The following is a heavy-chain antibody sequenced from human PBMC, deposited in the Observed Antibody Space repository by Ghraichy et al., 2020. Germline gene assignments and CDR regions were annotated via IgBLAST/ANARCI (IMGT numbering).Heavy chain of an antibody. CDR3: ARGDHWGYYFDY. V-gene: IGHV4-59*01. CDR1: GGSISSYY. CDR2: IYYSGST. Sequence: SETLSLTCTVSGGSISSYYWSWIRQPPGKGLEWIGYIYYSGSTNYNPSLKSRITISVDTSKNQFSLKLSSVTAADTAVYYCARGDHWGYYFDYWGQGTLVTVSS. D-gene: IGHD7-27*01. J-gene: IGHJ4*02.